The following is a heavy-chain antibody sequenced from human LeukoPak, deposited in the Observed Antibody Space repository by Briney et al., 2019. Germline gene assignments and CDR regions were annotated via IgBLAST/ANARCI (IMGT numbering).Heavy chain of an antibody. CDR2: ISSGSDVI. Sequence: PGGSLRLSCAASGFTITTYSMNWVRQAPGKGLEWISYISSGSDVIYYADSVKGRFTVSRDNAKNSLYLEMNSLTPEDTAVYYCATLQVDPWGQGTLVTVSS. CDR1: GFTITTYS. V-gene: IGHV3-48*04. J-gene: IGHJ4*02. D-gene: IGHD2-8*02. CDR3: ATLQVDP.